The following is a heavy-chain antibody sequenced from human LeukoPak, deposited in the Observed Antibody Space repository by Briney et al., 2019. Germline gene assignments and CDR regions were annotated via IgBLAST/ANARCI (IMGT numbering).Heavy chain of an antibody. CDR1: GFTFSNAW. J-gene: IGHJ5*02. CDR3: VKDRETYYDPGGYYCIWLDP. Sequence: GGSLRLSCAASGFTFSNAWMSWVRQAPGKGLEWVGRIKSKTDGGTTDYAAPVTGRFTISRDNSKSTLFLQINSLRADDTAVYHCVKDRETYYDPGGYYCIWLDPWGLGTLVTVSS. D-gene: IGHD3-22*01. CDR2: IKSKTDGGTT. V-gene: IGHV3-15*01.